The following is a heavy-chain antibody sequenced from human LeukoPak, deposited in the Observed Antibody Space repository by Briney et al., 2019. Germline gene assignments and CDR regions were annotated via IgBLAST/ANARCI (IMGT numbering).Heavy chain of an antibody. D-gene: IGHD6-19*01. CDR2: IKHDGSEK. Sequence: GGSLRLSCAASGFTFSSYWMSWVRQAPGKGLEWVANIKHDGSEKHYVDSVKGRFTISRDNAKKSLYLQMNSLRAEDTAVYYCARDGEGRAWYEWGQGTLVTVSS. J-gene: IGHJ4*02. CDR3: ARDGEGRAWYE. CDR1: GFTFSSYW. V-gene: IGHV3-7*01.